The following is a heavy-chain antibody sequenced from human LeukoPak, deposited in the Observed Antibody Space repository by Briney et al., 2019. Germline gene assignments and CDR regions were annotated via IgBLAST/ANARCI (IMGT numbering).Heavy chain of an antibody. CDR1: GGSISSDY. Sequence: NPSETLSLTCSVSGGSISSDYWTWVRQPPGKGLEWIGYIYYSGSTNYNPSLKSRVTISLDTSKNQFSLKLSSVTAADTAVYYCARESPYGGAFDIWGQGTVATVSS. J-gene: IGHJ3*02. CDR2: IYYSGST. D-gene: IGHD4-17*01. CDR3: ARESPYGGAFDI. V-gene: IGHV4-59*01.